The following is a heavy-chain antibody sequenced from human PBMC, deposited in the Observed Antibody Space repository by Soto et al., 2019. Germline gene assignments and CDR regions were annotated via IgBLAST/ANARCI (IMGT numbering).Heavy chain of an antibody. CDR3: ARERRGVVIILD. V-gene: IGHV4-30-4*01. CDR2: IYYSGGT. J-gene: IGHJ4*02. D-gene: IGHD3-3*01. Sequence: SETLSLTCTVSGGSISSGDYYWSWIRQPPGKGLEWIGHIYYSGGTYYNPSLKSRVTISVNTPKNQFSLKLSSVTAADTAVYYCARERRGVVIILDWGQGTLVTVSS. CDR1: GGSISSGDYY.